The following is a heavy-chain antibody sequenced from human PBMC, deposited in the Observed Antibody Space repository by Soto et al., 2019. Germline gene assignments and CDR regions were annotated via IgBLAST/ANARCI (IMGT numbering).Heavy chain of an antibody. CDR1: GGSISSSSYY. CDR2: IYYSGST. D-gene: IGHD2-2*01. Sequence: SETLSLTYTVSGGSISSSSYYWGWIRQPPGKGLEWIGSIYYSGSTYYNPSLKSRVTISVDTSKNQFSLKLSSVTAADTAVYYCARRADIVVVPAADNFDYWGQGTLVTVSS. J-gene: IGHJ4*02. CDR3: ARRADIVVVPAADNFDY. V-gene: IGHV4-39*01.